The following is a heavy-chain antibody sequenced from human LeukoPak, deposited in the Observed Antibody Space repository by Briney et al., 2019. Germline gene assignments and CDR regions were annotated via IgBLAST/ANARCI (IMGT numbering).Heavy chain of an antibody. D-gene: IGHD3-10*01. V-gene: IGHV3-9*01. CDR2: ISWNSGSI. CDR3: AKISSGSYYYFDY. Sequence: GGSPRLSCAASGFTFDDYAMHWVRQAPGKGLEWVSGISWNSGSIGYADSVKGRFTISRDNAKNSLYLQMNSLRAEDTALYYCAKISSGSYYYFDYWGQGTLVTVSS. J-gene: IGHJ4*02. CDR1: GFTFDDYA.